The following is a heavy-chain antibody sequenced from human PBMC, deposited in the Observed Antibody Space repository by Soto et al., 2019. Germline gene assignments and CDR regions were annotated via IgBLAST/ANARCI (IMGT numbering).Heavy chain of an antibody. Sequence: QVQLVQSGAEVKNPGSSVRVSGKASGDTSDSFYISWGRQAPGQGLEWMGGIIPMLGTGNYAQTFQGRLTITADDSTGTSYMDIKSRRSEDTAVYFCARENRDDNSGWYSSSDWFDPWGQGTLVTVSS. CDR1: GDTSDSFY. V-gene: IGHV1-69*01. D-gene: IGHD6-19*01. J-gene: IGHJ5*02. CDR3: ARENRDDNSGWYSSSDWFDP. CDR2: IIPMLGTG.